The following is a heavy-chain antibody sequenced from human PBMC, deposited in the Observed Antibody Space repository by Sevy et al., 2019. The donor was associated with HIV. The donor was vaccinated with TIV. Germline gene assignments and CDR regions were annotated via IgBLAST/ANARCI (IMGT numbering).Heavy chain of an antibody. Sequence: GESLKISCEASGFTFSSYEMNWVRQAPGKGLEWVSYISSSGTTIKYVDSVKGRFTISRDNAKNSLYMQMNSLRAEDTAVYYCARVDANYDKGFDPWGQGTLVTVSS. J-gene: IGHJ5*02. CDR3: ARVDANYDKGFDP. CDR2: ISSSGTTI. CDR1: GFTFSSYE. D-gene: IGHD3-22*01. V-gene: IGHV3-48*03.